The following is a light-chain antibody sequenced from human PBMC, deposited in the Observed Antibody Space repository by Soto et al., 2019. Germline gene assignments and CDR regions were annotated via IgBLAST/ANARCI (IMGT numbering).Light chain of an antibody. Sequence: EIGMTQSPATLSVSPGERATLSCRASQSVSSNLAWYQQKPGQAPRLLIYGASTRATGIPARFSGSGSGTEFTLTISRLAPEDFAVYYCQQYGDSPLTFGGGTKVDIK. CDR1: QSVSSN. V-gene: IGKV3-15*01. CDR2: GAS. J-gene: IGKJ4*01. CDR3: QQYGDSPLT.